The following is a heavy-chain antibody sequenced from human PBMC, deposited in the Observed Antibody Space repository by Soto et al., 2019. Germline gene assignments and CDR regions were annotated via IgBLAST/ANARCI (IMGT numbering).Heavy chain of an antibody. CDR3: STNQWNESYTALDY. J-gene: IGHJ4*02. CDR2: ISGSGRST. D-gene: IGHD3-16*01. Sequence: EVQLLESGGRLIQPGGSLRLSCTASGFTFSNYAMTWVRQAPGKGLEWVSSISGSGRSTYYTDSVRGRFTNSRDNSKNPLFLQLNSLRAEDTAIYYCSTNQWNESYTALDYWGQGTLVTVSS. V-gene: IGHV3-23*01. CDR1: GFTFSNYA.